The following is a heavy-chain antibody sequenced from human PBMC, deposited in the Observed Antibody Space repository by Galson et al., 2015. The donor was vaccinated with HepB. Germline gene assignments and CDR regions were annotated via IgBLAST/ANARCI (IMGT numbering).Heavy chain of an antibody. V-gene: IGHV3-48*04. CDR3: ATVVVTKEYFYYYGIDV. CDR2: ISGGSTTI. Sequence: SLRLSCAASGSTFSRYSMNWVRQAPGKGLEWVSYISGGSTTINYADSVKGRFTISRDNAKNSLYLQMNSLRAEDTAVYYCATVVVTKEYFYYYGIDVWGQGTTVTVSS. D-gene: IGHD2-15*01. CDR1: GSTFSRYS. J-gene: IGHJ6*02.